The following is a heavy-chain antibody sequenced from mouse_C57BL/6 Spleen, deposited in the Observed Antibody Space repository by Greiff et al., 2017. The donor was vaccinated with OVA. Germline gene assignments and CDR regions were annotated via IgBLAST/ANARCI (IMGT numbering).Heavy chain of an antibody. J-gene: IGHJ2*01. CDR3: ARDRGNWDALDY. V-gene: IGHV3-6*01. CDR1: GYSITSGYY. Sequence: EVQRVESGPGLVKPSQSLSLTCSVTGYSITSGYYWNWIRQFPGNKLEWMGYISYDGSNNYNPSLKNRISITRDTSKNQFFLKLNSVTTEDTATYYCARDRGNWDALDYWGQGTTLTVSS. D-gene: IGHD4-1*01. CDR2: ISYDGSN.